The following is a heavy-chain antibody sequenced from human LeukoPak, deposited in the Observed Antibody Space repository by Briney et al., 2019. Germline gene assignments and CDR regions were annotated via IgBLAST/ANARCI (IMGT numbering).Heavy chain of an antibody. D-gene: IGHD3-10*02. CDR1: EFSFNNYW. Sequence: GGSLRLSCAASEFSFNNYWMMWVRQAPGKGLEWVANIKEDGGEKYYMDSVKGRFTISRDNAKNSLYLQMNSLRVDDTAIYYCARGMLGTFWYFDLWGRGTQVTVSS. CDR2: IKEDGGEK. CDR3: ARGMLGTFWYFDL. J-gene: IGHJ2*01. V-gene: IGHV3-7*01.